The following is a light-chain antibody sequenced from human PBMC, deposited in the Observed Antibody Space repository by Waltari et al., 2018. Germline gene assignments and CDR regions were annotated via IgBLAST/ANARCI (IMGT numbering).Light chain of an antibody. V-gene: IGKV3-15*01. CDR3: QQYDAWPPFT. CDR2: GAS. CDR1: QSVSSN. Sequence: PGERATLSCRASQSVSSNLAWYQQKPGQAPRLLIYGASTRATGIPARFSGSGSGTEFTLTISSLQSEDFAVYYCQQYDAWPPFTFGPGTKVGIK. J-gene: IGKJ3*01.